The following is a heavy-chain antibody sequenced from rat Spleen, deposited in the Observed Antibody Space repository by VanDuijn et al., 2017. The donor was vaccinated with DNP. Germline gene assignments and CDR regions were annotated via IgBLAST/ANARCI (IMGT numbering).Heavy chain of an antibody. CDR3: VRGHPPRGFDY. D-gene: IGHD3-8*01. CDR2: INYSGRN. Sequence: EVQLQESGPGLVKPSQSLSLTCSVTDYSITNNYWGWIRKFPGNKMEWMGHINYSGRNSYNPSLKSRISITRDTSKNHFFLHLNSVTTEDTATYYSVRGHPPRGFDYWGQGVMVTVSS. J-gene: IGHJ2*01. V-gene: IGHV3-1*01. CDR1: DYSITNNY.